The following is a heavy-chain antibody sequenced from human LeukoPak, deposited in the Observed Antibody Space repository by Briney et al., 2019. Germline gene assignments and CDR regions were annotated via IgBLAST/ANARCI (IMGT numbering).Heavy chain of an antibody. V-gene: IGHV3-7*01. D-gene: IGHD3-9*01. Sequence: GGSLRLSCAASGFTFSSYWMTWVRQAPGKGLEWVANIKKDGSEKYYVDSVKGRFTISRDNAKNSLYLQMNSLRAEDTAVYYCTRGYFDVDYWGQGTLVTVSS. CDR2: IKKDGSEK. CDR3: TRGYFDVDY. CDR1: GFTFSSYW. J-gene: IGHJ4*02.